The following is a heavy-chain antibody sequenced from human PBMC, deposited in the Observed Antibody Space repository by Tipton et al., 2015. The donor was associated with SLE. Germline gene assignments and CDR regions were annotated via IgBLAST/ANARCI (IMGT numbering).Heavy chain of an antibody. CDR1: GGSISSSSYY. V-gene: IGHV4-39*07. CDR3: AREAEIGVVIMGAFDI. Sequence: TLSLTCTVSGGSISSSSYYWGWIRQPPGKGLEWIGSIYYSGSTYYNPSLKSRVTISVDTSKKQFSLKLSSVTAADTAVYYCAREAEIGVVIMGAFDIWGQGTMVTVSS. J-gene: IGHJ3*02. CDR2: IYYSGST. D-gene: IGHD3-3*01.